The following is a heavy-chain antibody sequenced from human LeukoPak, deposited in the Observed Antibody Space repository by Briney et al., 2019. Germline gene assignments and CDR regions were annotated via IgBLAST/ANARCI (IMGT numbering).Heavy chain of an antibody. CDR2: IKTDGSEK. D-gene: IGHD3-16*01. J-gene: IGHJ4*02. CDR1: GFTFSSYW. V-gene: IGHV3-7*01. Sequence: GGSLRLSCAASGFTFSSYWMSWFRQIPGKGLEWLGNIKTDGSEKYYLDSVRGRFTISRDNAKNSLFLQMNSLRGEDTAVYYCVRDYVGGTYDPDYWGQGTLVTVTS. CDR3: VRDYVGGTYDPDY.